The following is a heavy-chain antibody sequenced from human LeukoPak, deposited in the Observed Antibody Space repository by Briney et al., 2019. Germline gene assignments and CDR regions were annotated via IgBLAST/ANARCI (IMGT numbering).Heavy chain of an antibody. CDR2: IYSGGST. D-gene: IGHD2-2*02. V-gene: IGHV3-66*01. Sequence: GSLRLSCAASGFTVSSNYMSWVRQAPGKGLEWVSVIYSGGSTCYADSVKGRFTISRDNSKNTLYLQMNSLRAEDTAVYYCARGPYCSSTSCYTVPFNWGQGTLVTVSS. J-gene: IGHJ4*02. CDR1: GFTVSSNY. CDR3: ARGPYCSSTSCYTVPFN.